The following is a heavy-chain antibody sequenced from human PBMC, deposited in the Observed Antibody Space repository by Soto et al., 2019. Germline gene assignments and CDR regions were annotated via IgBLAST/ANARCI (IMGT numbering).Heavy chain of an antibody. CDR3: ARDPLSITIFGVAPGAFDI. Sequence: GGSLRLPCAASGFTFSSYGMHWVRQAPGKGLEWVAVISYDGSNKYYADSVKGRFTISRDNSKNTLYLQMNSLRAEDTAVYYCARDPLSITIFGVAPGAFDIWGQGTMVTVSS. CDR2: ISYDGSNK. V-gene: IGHV3-30*03. CDR1: GFTFSSYG. J-gene: IGHJ3*02. D-gene: IGHD3-3*01.